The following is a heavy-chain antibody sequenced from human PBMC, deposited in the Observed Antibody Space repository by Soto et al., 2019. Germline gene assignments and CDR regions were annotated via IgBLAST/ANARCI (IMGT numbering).Heavy chain of an antibody. J-gene: IGHJ5*02. CDR1: GFTFSSYS. Sequence: GGSLRLSCAASGFTFSSYSMRWVRQAPGKGLEWVAVISYDGSNKYYADSVKGRFTISRDNSKNTLYLQMNSLRAEDTAVYYCATYESNGYYYPPGVEPWGQGTLVTVSS. CDR2: ISYDGSNK. D-gene: IGHD3-22*01. V-gene: IGHV3-30-3*01. CDR3: ATYESNGYYYPPGVEP.